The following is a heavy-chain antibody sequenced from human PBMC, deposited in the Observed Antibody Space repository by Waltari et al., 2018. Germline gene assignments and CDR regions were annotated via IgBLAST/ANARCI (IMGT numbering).Heavy chain of an antibody. CDR3: ARGYSYYYYGMDV. CDR1: AHTSTDNY. V-gene: IGHV1-2*06. Sequence: QVQLVQSAAEGEKHGASVTVSRMASAHTSTDNYMHGVRQRPGQVIESLGRIHPNMGGTNHAQKFQGTVTMTRDTSISTAYMELSRLRSAYTAVYYCARGYSYYYYGMDVWGQGTTVTVSS. CDR2: IHPNMGGT. J-gene: IGHJ6*02. D-gene: IGHD4-4*01.